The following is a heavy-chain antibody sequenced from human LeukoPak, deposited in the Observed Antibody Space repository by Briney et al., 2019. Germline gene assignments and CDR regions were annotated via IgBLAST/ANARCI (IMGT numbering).Heavy chain of an antibody. CDR1: GFTFGAYY. V-gene: IGHV3-7*03. CDR2: IKQDGSEK. D-gene: IGHD6-19*01. Sequence: SGESLRLSCAASGFTFGAYYMTWVRQAPGKGLEWVANIKQDGSEKYYVDSVKGRFTISRDNANNSLYLQMNSLRAEDTAVYYCARMSGIAVAAIWISYFDYWGQGTLVTASS. CDR3: ARMSGIAVAAIWISYFDY. J-gene: IGHJ4*02.